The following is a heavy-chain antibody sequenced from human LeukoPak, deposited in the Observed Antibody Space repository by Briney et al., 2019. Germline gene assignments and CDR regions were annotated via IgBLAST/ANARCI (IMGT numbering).Heavy chain of an antibody. CDR1: GGSISSGDYY. CDR3: ARTIHPDAFDI. D-gene: IGHD5-18*01. CDR2: IYYSGST. Sequence: SETLSLTCTVSGGSISSGDYYWSWIRQPPGKGLEWIGYIYYSGSTYYNPSLKSRVTISVDTSKNQFSLKLSSVTAADTAVYYCARTIHPDAFDIWGQGTMVTVSS. V-gene: IGHV4-30-4*01. J-gene: IGHJ3*02.